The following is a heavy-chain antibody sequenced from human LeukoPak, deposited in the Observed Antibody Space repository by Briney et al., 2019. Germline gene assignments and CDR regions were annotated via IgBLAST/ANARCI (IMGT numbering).Heavy chain of an antibody. J-gene: IGHJ6*03. Sequence: ASVKVSCKASGYTFTSYDINWVRQATGQGLEWMGWMNPNSGNTGYAQKFQSRVTITRNTSISTAYMELSSLRSEDTAVYYCARALRPAAKRYYYYYMDVWGKGTTVTVSS. CDR3: ARALRPAAKRYYYYYMDV. CDR1: GYTFTSYD. D-gene: IGHD2-2*01. CDR2: MNPNSGNT. V-gene: IGHV1-8*03.